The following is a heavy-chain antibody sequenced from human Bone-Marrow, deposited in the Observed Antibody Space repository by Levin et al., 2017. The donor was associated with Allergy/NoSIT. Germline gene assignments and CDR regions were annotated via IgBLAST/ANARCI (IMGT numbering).Heavy chain of an antibody. Sequence: GGSLRLSCAASGFTFSNYNMNWVRQAPGKGLEWVSSISSDSSYIYYGDSVKGRFIISRDNAKNSLYLQMNSLRAEDTAVYHCATGGGSSVGSGWFDPWGQGTLVTVSS. CDR1: GFTFSNYN. CDR2: ISSDSSYI. V-gene: IGHV3-21*01. J-gene: IGHJ5*02. CDR3: ATGGGSSVGSGWFDP. D-gene: IGHD2-15*01.